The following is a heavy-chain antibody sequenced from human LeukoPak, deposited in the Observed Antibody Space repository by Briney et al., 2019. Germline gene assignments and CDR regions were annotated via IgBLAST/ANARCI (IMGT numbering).Heavy chain of an antibody. V-gene: IGHV3-64D*09. CDR3: VRGYSFGPYGMDV. CDR1: GFPFSSYA. J-gene: IGHJ6*02. CDR2: ISDSGGST. Sequence: GGPLRLSCSAPGFPFSSYAMHWVRQAPGKGLEYVSAISDSGGSTYYADSVKGRFTISRDNSKNTLYLQMSSLRAEDTAVYFCVRGYSFGPYGMDVWGQGTTVTVSS. D-gene: IGHD2-15*01.